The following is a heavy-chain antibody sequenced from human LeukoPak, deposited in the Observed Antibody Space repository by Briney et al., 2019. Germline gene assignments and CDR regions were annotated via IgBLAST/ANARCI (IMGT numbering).Heavy chain of an antibody. D-gene: IGHD3-3*01. CDR1: GGSISSYY. CDR3: ARAVNYDFWSGYYHFDY. CDR2: IYYSGST. Sequence: SETLSLTCTVSGGSISSYYWSWIRQPPGKGLEWIGYIYYSGSTNYNPSLKSRVTISVDTSKNQFSLKLSSVTAADTAVYYCARAVNYDFWSGYYHFDYWGQGTLVTVSS. V-gene: IGHV4-59*01. J-gene: IGHJ4*02.